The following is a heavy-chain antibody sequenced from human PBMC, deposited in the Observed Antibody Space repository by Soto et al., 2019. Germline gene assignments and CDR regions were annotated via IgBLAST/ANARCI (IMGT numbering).Heavy chain of an antibody. V-gene: IGHV4-34*01. Sequence: QVQLQQWGAGLLKPSETLSLTCAVYGGSFSGYYWSWIRQPPGKGLEWIGEINHSGSTNYNPSLKSRVTMSVDTSKNQSSLKLSSVTAADTAVYYCARTSRFDSWGQGTLVTVSS. CDR1: GGSFSGYY. J-gene: IGHJ4*02. D-gene: IGHD6-6*01. CDR2: INHSGST. CDR3: ARTSRFDS.